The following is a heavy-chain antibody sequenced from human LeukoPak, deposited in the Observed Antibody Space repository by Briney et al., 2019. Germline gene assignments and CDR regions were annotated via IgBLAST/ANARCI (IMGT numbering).Heavy chain of an antibody. CDR1: LVNLGEYA. V-gene: IGHV3-49*04. Sequence: GSLRLSPTRSLVNLGEYAVTRVRPAPGKGGECVNFFRSKASGGTTEYAASVKRRFTITTDDSKSIANLQMNRLKTEDTAVYRCIRGRSYFDYWGQGTLVTVSS. CDR3: IRGRSYFDY. CDR2: FRSKASGGTT. J-gene: IGHJ4*02.